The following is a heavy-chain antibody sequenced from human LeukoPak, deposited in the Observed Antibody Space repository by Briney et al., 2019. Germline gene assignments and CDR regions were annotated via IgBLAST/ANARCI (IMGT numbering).Heavy chain of an antibody. CDR2: ISYDGRNK. CDR1: GFTFNNCD. V-gene: IGHV3-30*18. CDR3: AKPRDIDSWAFDV. J-gene: IGHJ3*01. D-gene: IGHD2-15*01. Sequence: GWCLRLSCAASGFTFNNCDMHWVRQAPGKGLAWVAGISYDGRNKYYADSVKGRFTISRDNSKNTLNLQMNSLRTEDTAVYYCAKPRDIDSWAFDVWGQGTMVTVS.